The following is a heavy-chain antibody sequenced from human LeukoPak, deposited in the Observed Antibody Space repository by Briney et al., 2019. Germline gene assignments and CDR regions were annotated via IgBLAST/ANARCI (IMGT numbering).Heavy chain of an antibody. V-gene: IGHV4-34*01. J-gene: IGHJ5*02. D-gene: IGHD5-18*01. CDR1: GGSFSGYY. CDR2: INHSGST. CDR3: ASNSYGYQMRAT. Sequence: PSETLSLTCAVYGGSFSGYYWSWIRQPPGKGLEWIGEINHSGSTNYNPSLKSRVTMSVDTSKNQFSLKLSSVTAADTAVYYCASNSYGYQMRATWGKGTLVTVSS.